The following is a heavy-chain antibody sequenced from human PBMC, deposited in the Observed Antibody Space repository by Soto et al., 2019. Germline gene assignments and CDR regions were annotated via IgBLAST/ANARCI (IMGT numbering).Heavy chain of an antibody. CDR3: ASKVGSSSNPDHVLGAFRPQRSYYFDY. Sequence: SETLSLTCAVYGGSFSGYYWSWIRQPPGKGLEWIGEINHSGSTNYNPSLKSRVTTSVDTSKNKFSLKLSSVTAADTAVYYCASKVGSSSNPDHVLGAFRPQRSYYFDYWGQGTLVTVSS. CDR1: GGSFSGYY. V-gene: IGHV4-34*01. D-gene: IGHD6-13*01. J-gene: IGHJ4*02. CDR2: INHSGST.